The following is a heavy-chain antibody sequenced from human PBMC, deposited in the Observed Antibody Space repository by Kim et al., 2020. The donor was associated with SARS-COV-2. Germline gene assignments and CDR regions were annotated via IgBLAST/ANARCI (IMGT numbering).Heavy chain of an antibody. V-gene: IGHV3-30*02. J-gene: IGHJ4*02. Sequence: KYYADSVKGRFTSSRDNSKNTLYLQMNSLRAEDTAVYYCAKDRVGAHFDYWGQGTLVTVSS. CDR2: K. CDR3: AKDRVGAHFDY. D-gene: IGHD1-26*01.